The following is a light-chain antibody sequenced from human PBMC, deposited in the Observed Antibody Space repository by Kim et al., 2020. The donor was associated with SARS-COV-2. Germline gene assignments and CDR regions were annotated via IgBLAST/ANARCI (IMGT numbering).Light chain of an antibody. Sequence: GERVTIPCSGRRSHIGSNVVNWYQQLPGTAPKLLIYSNDYRSSGVPDRFSGSKSGTSASLAISGLQSEDEADYYCVAWDDSLSGSVFGGGTQLTVL. CDR2: SND. CDR1: RSHIGSNV. J-gene: IGLJ3*02. CDR3: VAWDDSLSGSV. V-gene: IGLV1-44*01.